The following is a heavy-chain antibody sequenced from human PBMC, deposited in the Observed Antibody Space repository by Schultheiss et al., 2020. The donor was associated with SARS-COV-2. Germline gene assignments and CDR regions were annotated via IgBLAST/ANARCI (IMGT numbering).Heavy chain of an antibody. CDR2: IWYDGSHK. V-gene: IGHV3-33*01. CDR1: GFIFGSYG. J-gene: IGHJ3*02. CDR3: ARIYDSSGYYSSYAFDI. Sequence: GGSLRLSCATSGFIFGSYGMHWVRQAPGKGLEWVAVIWYDGSHKYYPDSVRGRFTISRDNSKNTLYLQMNSLRAEDTAVYYCARIYDSSGYYSSYAFDIWGQGTMVTVSS. D-gene: IGHD3-22*01.